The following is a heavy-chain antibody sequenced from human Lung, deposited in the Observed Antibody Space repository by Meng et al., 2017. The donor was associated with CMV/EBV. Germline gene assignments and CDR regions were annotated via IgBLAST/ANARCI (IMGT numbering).Heavy chain of an antibody. CDR3: ARACSSTSCLAAYYYYGMDV. V-gene: IGHV3-48*04. CDR1: GFTFSSYS. D-gene: IGHD2-2*01. Sequence: GGSLRLXCAASGFTFSSYSMNWVRQAPGKGLEWVSYISSSSSTIYYADSVKGRFTISRDNAKNSLYLQMNSLRAEDTAVYYCARACSSTSCLAAYYYYGMDVWGQGTRVTVS. CDR2: ISSSSSTI. J-gene: IGHJ6*02.